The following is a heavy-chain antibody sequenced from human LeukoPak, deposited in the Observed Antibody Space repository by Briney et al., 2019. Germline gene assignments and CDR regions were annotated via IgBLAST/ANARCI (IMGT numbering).Heavy chain of an antibody. V-gene: IGHV4-59*08. CDR2: ISDSGGN. CDR3: AKHATGSYSVPWLDP. D-gene: IGHD3-10*01. J-gene: IGHJ5*02. Sequence: MSSETLSLTCTVSGGSISSHYWSWIRQPPGKGLEWIGYISDSGGNVYNPSLKSRVTILGDTSKNQLSLKLSSVTAADTAVYYCAKHATGSYSVPWLDPWGQGTLVTVSS. CDR1: GGSISSHY.